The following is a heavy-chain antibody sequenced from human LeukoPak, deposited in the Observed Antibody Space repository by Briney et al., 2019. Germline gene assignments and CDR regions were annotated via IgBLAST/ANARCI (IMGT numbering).Heavy chain of an antibody. CDR1: GGSFIGYY. CDR3: ARDENGYVWGSFRA. Sequence: PSETLSLTCAVYGGSFIGYYWGWIRQPPGKGLEWIGNIYYSGSTYYNPSLESRVTMSLDTSKNQFSLKLSSVTAADTAVYYCARDENGYVWGSFRAWGQGTLVTVSS. D-gene: IGHD3-16*02. J-gene: IGHJ5*02. CDR2: IYYSGST. V-gene: IGHV4-34*01.